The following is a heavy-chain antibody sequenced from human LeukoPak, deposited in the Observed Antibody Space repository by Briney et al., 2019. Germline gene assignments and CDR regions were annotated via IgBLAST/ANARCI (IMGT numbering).Heavy chain of an antibody. D-gene: IGHD3-22*01. V-gene: IGHV3-66*02. J-gene: IGHJ3*02. CDR3: ARDYYDDAFDI. Sequence: PGGSLRLSCAASGFTVSSNYMSWVRQAPGKGLEWVSVIYSGVSTYYADSVKGRFTISRDNSKNTLYLQMNSLRAEDTAVYYCARDYYDDAFDIWGQGTMVTVS. CDR1: GFTVSSNY. CDR2: IYSGVST.